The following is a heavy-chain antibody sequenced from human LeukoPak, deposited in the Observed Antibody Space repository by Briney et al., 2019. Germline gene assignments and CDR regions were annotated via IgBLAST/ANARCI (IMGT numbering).Heavy chain of an antibody. Sequence: GTSQRLSCAASGFTFFQHGFHWVRQAPGKGLEWVALIGVDGSKKYYADSLKDRITISRDNSKNTLHLQMNSLRVEDTAVYYCVVVLVPAAVWQFDLWGRGTLVTVSS. V-gene: IGHV3-33*03. J-gene: IGHJ2*01. D-gene: IGHD2-2*01. CDR3: VVVLVPAAVWQFDL. CDR2: IGVDGSKK. CDR1: GFTFFQHG.